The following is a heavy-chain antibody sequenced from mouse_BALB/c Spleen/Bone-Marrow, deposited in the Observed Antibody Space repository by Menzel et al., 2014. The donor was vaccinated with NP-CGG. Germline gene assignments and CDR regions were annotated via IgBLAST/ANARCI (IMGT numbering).Heavy chain of an antibody. V-gene: IGHV1-14*01. CDR2: MNPFNDGT. Sequence: EVQLPQSGPELVKPGASVKMSCKASRYTFTSYVLHWVRQKPGQGLEWIGFMNPFNDGTKYNEKFKGKATLTSDKSSSTAYMELSSLTSEDSAAYYCAREVLATDYFDYWAQATTLTVSS. CDR3: AREVLATDYFDY. D-gene: IGHD1-1*01. J-gene: IGHJ2*01. CDR1: RYTFTSYV.